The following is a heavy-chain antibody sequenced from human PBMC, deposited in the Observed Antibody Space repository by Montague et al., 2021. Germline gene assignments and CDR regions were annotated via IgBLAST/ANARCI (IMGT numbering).Heavy chain of an antibody. Sequence: SLRLSCAASGFTFSSYWMIWVRQAPGKGLEWVASIKKDGTEKYYGDSVMGRFTISRDNAKTSLYLQMNALRAEDTAVYFCSRAWVWSVFDSWGQGTLVTVSS. V-gene: IGHV3-7*05. CDR3: SRAWVWSVFDS. D-gene: IGHD3-10*01. CDR2: IKKDGTEK. CDR1: GFTFSSYW. J-gene: IGHJ4*02.